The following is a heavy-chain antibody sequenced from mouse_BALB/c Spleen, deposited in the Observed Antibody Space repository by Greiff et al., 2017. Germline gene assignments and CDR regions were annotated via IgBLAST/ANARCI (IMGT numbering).Heavy chain of an antibody. CDR1: GYTFTSYW. V-gene: IGHV1-7*01. CDR2: INPSTGYT. Sequence: QVHVKQSGAELAKPGASVKMSCKASGYTFTSYWMHWVKQRPGQGLEWIGYINPSTGYTEYNQKFKDKATLTADKSSSTAYMQLSSLTSEDSAVYYCARGILRYDYWGQGTSVTVSS. CDR3: ARGILRYDY. J-gene: IGHJ4*01. D-gene: IGHD1-1*01.